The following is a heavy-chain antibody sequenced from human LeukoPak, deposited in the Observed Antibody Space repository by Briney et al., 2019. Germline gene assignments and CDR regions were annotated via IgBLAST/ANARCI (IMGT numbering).Heavy chain of an antibody. D-gene: IGHD2-21*02. Sequence: ASVKVSCKASGYTFTSYDVQWVRQATGQGLEWMGWMNPNSGNTGYAQRFRGRVTMTRDTSISTAYMELSSLRSEDTAVYYRARKGKVTAGTHYFDYWGQGTLVTVSS. V-gene: IGHV1-8*01. CDR2: MNPNSGNT. CDR3: ARKGKVTAGTHYFDY. CDR1: GYTFTSYD. J-gene: IGHJ4*02.